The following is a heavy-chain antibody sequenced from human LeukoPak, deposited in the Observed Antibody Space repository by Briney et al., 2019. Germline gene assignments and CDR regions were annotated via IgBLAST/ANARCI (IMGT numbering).Heavy chain of an antibody. Sequence: GGSLRLSCAASGFTLSSYSMNWVRQAPGKGLEWVSSISSTSSYKYYADSVKGRSTISRDNAKNSLYLQMNSLRADDTAVYYCARDPWTSDYWGQGTLVTVSS. J-gene: IGHJ4*02. CDR3: ARDPWTSDY. D-gene: IGHD3/OR15-3a*01. V-gene: IGHV3-21*01. CDR1: GFTLSSYS. CDR2: ISSTSSYK.